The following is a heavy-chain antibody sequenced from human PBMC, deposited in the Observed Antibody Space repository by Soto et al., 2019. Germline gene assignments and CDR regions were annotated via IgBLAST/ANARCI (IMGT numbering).Heavy chain of an antibody. V-gene: IGHV3-53*01. Sequence: AGGSLRLSCAASGFTVSSKYMNWVRQAPGKGLEWVSIIWSAGLTYYADTVRGRFTISRDISKNILFLQMNNLRAEDSAIYYCERELPPDLWGQGTLVTVSS. J-gene: IGHJ5*02. CDR3: ERELPPDL. CDR2: IWSAGLT. CDR1: GFTVSSKY. D-gene: IGHD2-15*01.